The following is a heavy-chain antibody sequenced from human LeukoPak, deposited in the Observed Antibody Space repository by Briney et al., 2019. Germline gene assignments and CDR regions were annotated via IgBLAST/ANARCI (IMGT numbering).Heavy chain of an antibody. CDR1: GFTFSAYA. CDR3: ARDRGARGRGLA. CDR2: IGPSSGDI. J-gene: IGHJ5*02. Sequence: GGSLRLSCAASGFTFSAYAMSCVRQAPGTGLEWVSSIGPSSGDISYADSVKGRFTISRDNDKNSLYLQMNSLRAEDTAVYYCARDRGARGRGLAWGQGAQVTVSS. D-gene: IGHD3-10*01. V-gene: IGHV3-21*01.